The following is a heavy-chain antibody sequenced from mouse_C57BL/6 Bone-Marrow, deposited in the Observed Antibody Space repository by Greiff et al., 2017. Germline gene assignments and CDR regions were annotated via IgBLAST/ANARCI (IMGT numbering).Heavy chain of an antibody. J-gene: IGHJ2*01. CDR3: DSARGYGNYDFDY. V-gene: IGHV1-72*01. D-gene: IGHD2-1*01. CDR1: GYTFTSYW. CDR2: IDPNSGGT. Sequence: QVQLQQPGAELVKPGASVKLSCKASGYTFTSYWMHWVKQRPGRGLEWIGRIDPNSGGTKYNEKFKSKATLTVDTPSSTAYMQLSSLTSEDSAVXYWDSARGYGNYDFDYWGQGTTLTVSS.